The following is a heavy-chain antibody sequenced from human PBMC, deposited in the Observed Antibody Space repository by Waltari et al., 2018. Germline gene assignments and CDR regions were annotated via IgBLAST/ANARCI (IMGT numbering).Heavy chain of an antibody. Sequence: EVQLVESGGGLVQPGGALTLPCAASGFTFIPYWLTGVRQTPGKGLEWVANIRYDGGEKVYVDSVKGRFIVSKDNAKNSLYLQMNSLRAEDTAVYYCARGAGLIWFGEADPRRFDYWGQGTQGTVSS. CDR1: GFTFIPYW. D-gene: IGHD3-10*01. V-gene: IGHV3-7*01. CDR2: IRYDGGEK. CDR3: ARGAGLIWFGEADPRRFDY. J-gene: IGHJ4*02.